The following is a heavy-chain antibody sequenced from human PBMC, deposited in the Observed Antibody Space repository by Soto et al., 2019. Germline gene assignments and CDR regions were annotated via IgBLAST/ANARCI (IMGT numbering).Heavy chain of an antibody. J-gene: IGHJ5*02. D-gene: IGHD3-3*01. CDR1: GFTFSSYS. CDR2: ISGSGGST. CDR3: ATQSITIFGAYWFDP. V-gene: IGHV3-23*01. Sequence: GGSLTLSCAASGFTFSSYSMSWVRQAPGKGLEWVSAISGSGGSTYYADSVKGRFTISRDNSKNTLYLQMNSLRAEDTAVYYCATQSITIFGAYWFDPWGQGTLVTVSS.